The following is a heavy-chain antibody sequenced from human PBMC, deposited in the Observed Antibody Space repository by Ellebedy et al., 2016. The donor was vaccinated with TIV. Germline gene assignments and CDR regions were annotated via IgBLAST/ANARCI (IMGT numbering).Heavy chain of an antibody. Sequence: GESLKISCPVSGFPFSDHYMDWVRLAPGKGPEWVGRSRNKAKSYTTDYAASVKGRFTISRDDSKNSLYLQTNSLKTEDTAIYYCARDTTSDYWGQGALVTVSS. CDR3: ARDTTSDY. CDR2: SRNKAKSYTT. D-gene: IGHD1-1*01. CDR1: GFPFSDHY. J-gene: IGHJ4*02. V-gene: IGHV3-72*01.